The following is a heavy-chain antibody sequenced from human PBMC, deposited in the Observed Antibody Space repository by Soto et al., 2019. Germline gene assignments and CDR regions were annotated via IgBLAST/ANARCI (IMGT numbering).Heavy chain of an antibody. CDR2: MNPNSGNT. D-gene: IGHD3-9*01. Sequence: GESLKLSCKASGYTFTSYDINWVRQATGQGLEWMGWMNPNSGNTGYAQKFQGRVTMTRNTSISTAYMELSSLRSEDTAVYYCARDEGTGDAFDIWGQGTMVTVSS. V-gene: IGHV1-8*01. CDR3: ARDEGTGDAFDI. CDR1: GYTFTSYD. J-gene: IGHJ3*02.